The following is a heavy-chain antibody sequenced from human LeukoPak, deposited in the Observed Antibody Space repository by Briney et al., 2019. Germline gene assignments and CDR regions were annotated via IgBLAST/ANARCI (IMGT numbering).Heavy chain of an antibody. D-gene: IGHD3-22*01. CDR1: GFTFSSYS. Sequence: GGSLRLSCAASGFTFSSYSMNWVRRAPGKGLEWVSSISSSSSYIYYADSVKGRFTISRDNAKNSLYLQMNSLRAEDTAVYYCARVKTEYYYDSSGRFDYWGQGTLVTVSS. CDR3: ARVKTEYYYDSSGRFDY. CDR2: ISSSSSYI. V-gene: IGHV3-21*01. J-gene: IGHJ4*02.